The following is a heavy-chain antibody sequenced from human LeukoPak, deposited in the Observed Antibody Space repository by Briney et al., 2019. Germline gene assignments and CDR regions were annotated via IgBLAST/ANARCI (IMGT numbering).Heavy chain of an antibody. V-gene: IGHV4-61*08. CDR2: VHYSGNT. CDR3: ARNKYDTSGPFDY. J-gene: IGHJ4*02. Sequence: SETLSLTCTVSGGSISSGGYYWSWIRQHPGKGLEWIGYVHYSGNTNYNPPLKSRVTISADTSENQFSLELSSVTAADTAIYYCARNKYDTSGPFDYWGQGTLVTVSS. D-gene: IGHD3-22*01. CDR1: GGSISSGGYY.